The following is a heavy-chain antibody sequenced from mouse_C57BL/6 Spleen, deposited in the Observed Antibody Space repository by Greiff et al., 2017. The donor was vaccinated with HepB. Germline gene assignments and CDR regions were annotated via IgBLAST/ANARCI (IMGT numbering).Heavy chain of an antibody. V-gene: IGHV5-17*01. CDR1: GFTFSDYG. CDR2: ISSGSSTI. J-gene: IGHJ2*01. CDR3: ATLDLAGFDY. Sequence: DVKLVESGGGLVKPGGSLKLSCAASGFTFSDYGMHWVRQAPEQGLEWVAYISSGSSTIYYADTVKGRFTISRDNAKNTLFLQMTSLRSEDTAMYYCATLDLAGFDYWGQGTTLTVSS. D-gene: IGHD1-1*01.